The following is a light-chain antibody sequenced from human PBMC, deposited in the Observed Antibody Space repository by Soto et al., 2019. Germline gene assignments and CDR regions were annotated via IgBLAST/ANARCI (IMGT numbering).Light chain of an antibody. V-gene: IGKV1-39*01. J-gene: IGKJ4*01. CDR1: QPITRY. CDR3: QQSYSNPT. Sequence: DIQMTQSPSSLSASVGDRVTITCRASQPITRYLNWYHQKAGKAPKLLIYATSSLESGVPSRFSGSGSGTDFTLTINSLQLEDLSIYYCQQSYSNPTFGGGTKVEIK. CDR2: ATS.